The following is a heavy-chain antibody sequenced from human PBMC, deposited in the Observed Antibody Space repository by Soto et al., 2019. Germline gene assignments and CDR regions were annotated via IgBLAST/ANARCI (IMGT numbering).Heavy chain of an antibody. CDR1: GYTFTTYD. Sequence: ASVKVSCKASGYTFTTYDISWVRQATGQGLEWMGWMNPYSGNTGYAQKFQGRVTVTRNTSISTVYMELSGLRPDDTAVYYCARRKERSGPHYFDYWGQGSQVTAPQ. CDR2: MNPYSGNT. J-gene: IGHJ4*02. D-gene: IGHD6-25*01. V-gene: IGHV1-8*01. CDR3: ARRKERSGPHYFDY.